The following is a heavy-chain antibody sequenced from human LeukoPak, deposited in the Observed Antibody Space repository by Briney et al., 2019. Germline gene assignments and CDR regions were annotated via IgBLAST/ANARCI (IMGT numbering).Heavy chain of an antibody. CDR2: ISSSSSYI. D-gene: IGHD2-15*01. Sequence: GGSLRLSCAASGFTFSSYSMNWVRQAPGKGLEWVSSISSSSSYIYYADSVKGRFTISRDNAKNSLYLQMNSLRAEDTAVYYCAREDSLAAKGLGYWGQGTLVTVSS. CDR1: GFTFSSYS. V-gene: IGHV3-21*01. J-gene: IGHJ4*02. CDR3: AREDSLAAKGLGY.